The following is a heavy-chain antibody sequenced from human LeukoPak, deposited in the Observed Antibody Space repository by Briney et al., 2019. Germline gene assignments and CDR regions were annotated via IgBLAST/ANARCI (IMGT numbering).Heavy chain of an antibody. Sequence: GGSLRLSCAASGFTFSSYSMNWVRQAPGKGLEWVASISSSSSYIYYADSVKGRFTISRDKAKNSLYQQMNSLRAEDTAVYYCARARRYCSGGSCSPDGDFDIWGQGTMVTVSS. J-gene: IGHJ3*02. D-gene: IGHD2-15*01. V-gene: IGHV3-21*01. CDR3: ARARRYCSGGSCSPDGDFDI. CDR1: GFTFSSYS. CDR2: ISSSSSYI.